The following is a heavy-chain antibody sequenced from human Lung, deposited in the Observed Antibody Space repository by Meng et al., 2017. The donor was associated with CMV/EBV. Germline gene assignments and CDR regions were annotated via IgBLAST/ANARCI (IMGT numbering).Heavy chain of an antibody. CDR2: IIPMFGTT. Sequence: SVKVSCXASGGTFSTYVFSWVRQAPGQGLEWLGGIIPMFGTTNYAQKFQGRLTIKADDSTRTAYMDLSSLTSEDTAVYYCARHAEDYYDSRDFSPYAHWGQGTLVTVSS. V-gene: IGHV1-69*13. CDR1: GGTFSTYV. J-gene: IGHJ1*01. D-gene: IGHD3-22*01. CDR3: ARHAEDYYDSRDFSPYAH.